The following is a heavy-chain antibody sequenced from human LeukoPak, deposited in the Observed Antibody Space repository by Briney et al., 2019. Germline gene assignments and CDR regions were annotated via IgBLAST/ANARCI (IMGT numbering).Heavy chain of an antibody. CDR1: GFAFSGFW. Sequence: GGSLRLSCAASGFAFSGFWMTWVRQAPGKGLEWVANINHDVSEKYYVDSVKGRFTISRDDAKNSMYLQMNSLRAGDTAVYYCARDEGYFQHWGQGTLVTVSS. CDR2: INHDVSEK. CDR3: ARDEGYFQH. J-gene: IGHJ1*01. V-gene: IGHV3-7*01.